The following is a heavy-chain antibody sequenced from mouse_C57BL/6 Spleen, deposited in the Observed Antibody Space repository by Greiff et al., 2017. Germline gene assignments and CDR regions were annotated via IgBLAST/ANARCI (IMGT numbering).Heavy chain of an antibody. CDR2: ISYSGST. V-gene: IGHV3-1*01. CDR3: ARGGSAGLAWFAY. D-gene: IGHD3-2*02. J-gene: IGHJ3*01. CDR1: GYSITSGYD. Sequence: QLQQSGPGMVKPSPSLSLSCTVTGYSITSGYDWHWIRHFPGNKLEWMGYISYSGSTNYNPSLKSRISITHDTSKNQFFLKLSSWTTEDTATYYCARGGSAGLAWFAYWGQGTLVTVSA.